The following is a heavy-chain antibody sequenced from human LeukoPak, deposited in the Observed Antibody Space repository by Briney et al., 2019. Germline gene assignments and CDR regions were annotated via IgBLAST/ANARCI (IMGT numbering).Heavy chain of an antibody. J-gene: IGHJ6*02. Sequence: GGSLRLSCAASGFTFSNYWMHWVRQAPGKGLVWVSRINSDGSSTTYADSVKGRFTISRDNSKNTLHLQMNSLRAEDTAVYYCAKDSTTSGSYYGMDVWGQGTTVTVSS. CDR3: AKDSTTSGSYYGMDV. D-gene: IGHD4-17*01. CDR1: GFTFSNYW. V-gene: IGHV3-74*01. CDR2: INSDGSST.